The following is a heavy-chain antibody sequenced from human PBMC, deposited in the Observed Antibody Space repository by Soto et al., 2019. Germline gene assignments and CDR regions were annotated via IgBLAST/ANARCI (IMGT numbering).Heavy chain of an antibody. CDR1: GFSFSSYW. J-gene: IGHJ5*02. V-gene: IGHV3-74*01. CDR2: INSDGRTT. Sequence: EVQLVESGGGLVQPGGSLRLSCAASGFSFSSYWMHWVRQVPGKGLVWVSRINSDGRTTNYADSVKGRFTISRDNAKNTLYLQMNSLRVEDTAVYYCARVLTGSYNWFDPWGQGTLVTVSS. D-gene: IGHD1-26*01. CDR3: ARVLTGSYNWFDP.